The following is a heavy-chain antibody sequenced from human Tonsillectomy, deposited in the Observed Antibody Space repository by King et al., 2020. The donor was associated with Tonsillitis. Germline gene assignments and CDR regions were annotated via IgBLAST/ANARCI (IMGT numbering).Heavy chain of an antibody. CDR2: ISAYNGYT. Sequence: QLVQSGAEVKKPGASVKVSCKASSNTFTSYGISWVRQAPGQGLEWMGWISAYNGYTNYAHKLQGRVTMTIDTSTSTAYMELKSLRSDDTAVYYCATDVFRSPRYGSGRYVDYWGQGTLVTVSS. V-gene: IGHV1-18*01. D-gene: IGHD6-19*01. J-gene: IGHJ4*02. CDR1: SNTFTSYG. CDR3: ATDVFRSPRYGSGRYVDY.